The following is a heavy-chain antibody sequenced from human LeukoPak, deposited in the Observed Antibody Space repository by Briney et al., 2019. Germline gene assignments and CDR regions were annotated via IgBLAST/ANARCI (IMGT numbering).Heavy chain of an antibody. J-gene: IGHJ4*02. CDR2: IIPIFGTA. V-gene: IGHV1-69*13. CDR3: AGLLWFGELLYDPHYYFDY. Sequence: SVRVSCKASGGTFSSYAISWVRQAPGQGLEWMGGIIPIFGTANYAQKFQGRVTITADESTSTAYMELSSLRSEDTAVYYCAGLLWFGELLYDPHYYFDYWGQGTLVTVSS. D-gene: IGHD3-10*01. CDR1: GGTFSSYA.